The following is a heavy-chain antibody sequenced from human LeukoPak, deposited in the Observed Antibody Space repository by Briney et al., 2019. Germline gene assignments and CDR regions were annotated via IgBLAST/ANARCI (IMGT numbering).Heavy chain of an antibody. CDR2: IRSKANSYAI. Sequence: GGSLRLSCAASGFTFSGSAMHWVRQASGKGLEWVGRIRSKANSYAIAYAASVTGRFTISRDDSKNTAYLQMNSLKTEDTAVYYCTRHAAASRDYWGQGTLVTVSS. CDR1: GFTFSGSA. CDR3: TRHAAASRDY. D-gene: IGHD2-2*01. J-gene: IGHJ4*02. V-gene: IGHV3-73*01.